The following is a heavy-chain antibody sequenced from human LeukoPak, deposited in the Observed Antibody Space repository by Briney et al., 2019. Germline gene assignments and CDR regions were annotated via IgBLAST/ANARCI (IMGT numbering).Heavy chain of an antibody. V-gene: IGHV1-18*01. CDR2: ISAYNGNT. CDR1: GYTFTSYG. D-gene: IGHD6-13*01. J-gene: IGHJ4*02. Sequence: ASVKVSCKASGYTFTSYGISWVRQAPGQGLEWMGWISAYNGNTNYAQKLQGRVTMITDTSTSTAYMELRSLRSDDTAVYYCARPIRDIAAAADFDYWGQGTLVTVSS. CDR3: ARPIRDIAAAADFDY.